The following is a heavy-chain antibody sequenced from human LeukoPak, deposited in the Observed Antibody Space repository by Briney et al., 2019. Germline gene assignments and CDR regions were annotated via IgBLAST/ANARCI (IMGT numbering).Heavy chain of an antibody. CDR1: GGTFSSYA. CDR2: IIPIFGTA. D-gene: IGHD5-24*01. V-gene: IGHV1-69*13. CDR3: ARDVGDGFFDY. J-gene: IGHJ4*02. Sequence: GASVNVSCKASGGTFSSYAISWVRQAPGQGLEWMGGIIPIFGTANYAQKFQGRVTITADESTSTAYMELSSPRSEDTAVYYCARDVGDGFFDYWGQGTLVTVSS.